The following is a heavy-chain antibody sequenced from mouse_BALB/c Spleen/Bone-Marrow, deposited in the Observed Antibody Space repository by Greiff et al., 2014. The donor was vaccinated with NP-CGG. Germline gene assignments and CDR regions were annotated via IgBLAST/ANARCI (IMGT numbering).Heavy chain of an antibody. Sequence: QVQLQQSGAELAKPGASVKMSCKASGYNFISYWMHWVKQRPGQGLEWIGYINPSTGYTEYNQKFKDKAALTADKSTSKAYMQLSSLTSEDSAVYYCARNYDYDGGYYAMDYWDQGTSVTVSS. CDR1: GYNFISYW. J-gene: IGHJ4*01. D-gene: IGHD2-4*01. CDR2: INPSTGYT. V-gene: IGHV1-7*01. CDR3: ARNYDYDGGYYAMDY.